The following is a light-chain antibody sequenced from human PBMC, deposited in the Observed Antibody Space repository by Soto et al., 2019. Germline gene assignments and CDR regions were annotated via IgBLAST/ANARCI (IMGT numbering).Light chain of an antibody. V-gene: IGKV3-20*01. J-gene: IGKJ2*01. CDR2: GAS. Sequence: EIVLTQSPGTLSLSPGERATLSCRATQSVISRFLAWYQQKPGQATRLLIYGASSRTTGIPDRFSGSGSGTDFTLTISRLEPEDVAVFYCQQYGSSPFTFGQGTKLEIK. CDR1: QSVISRF. CDR3: QQYGSSPFT.